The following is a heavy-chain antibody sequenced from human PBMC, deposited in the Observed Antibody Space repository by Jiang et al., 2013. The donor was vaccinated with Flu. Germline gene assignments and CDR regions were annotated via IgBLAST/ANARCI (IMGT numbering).Heavy chain of an antibody. CDR2: IYYSGST. D-gene: IGHD2-15*01. CDR3: ARDLGVVVAATGFEHYYYYGMDV. Sequence: GPGLVKPSETLSLTCTVSGGSISSYYWSWIRQPPGKGLEWIGYIYYSGSTNYNPSLKSRVTISVDTSKNQFSLKLSSVTAADTAVYYCARDLGVVVAATGFEHYYYYGMDVWGQGTTGHRLL. V-gene: IGHV4-59*01. J-gene: IGHJ6*02. CDR1: GGSISSYY.